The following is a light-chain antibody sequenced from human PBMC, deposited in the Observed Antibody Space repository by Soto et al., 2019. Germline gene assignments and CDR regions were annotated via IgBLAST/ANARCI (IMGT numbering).Light chain of an antibody. CDR3: QQYYHWGLS. CDR2: GSS. Sequence: LMTQSPATLSVSPGEGVTLFCRANQNVVSNIAWYQGKPAQPPRLLIYGSSTRATGVPATFSGSGSGTQFSLTISSLQSEDSAIYYCQQYYHWGLSFGGGTKVEI. CDR1: QNVVSN. J-gene: IGKJ4*01. V-gene: IGKV3D-15*01.